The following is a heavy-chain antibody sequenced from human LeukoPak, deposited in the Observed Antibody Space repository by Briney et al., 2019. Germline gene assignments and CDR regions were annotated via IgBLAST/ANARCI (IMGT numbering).Heavy chain of an antibody. Sequence: GASVKVSCKASGYTFTGYYMHWVRQAPGQGLEWMGWINPNSGGTNYAQKFQGRVTMTRDTSISTAHMELSRLRSDDTAVYYCARARPGIAVAGIDYWGQGTLVTVSS. CDR2: INPNSGGT. J-gene: IGHJ4*02. D-gene: IGHD6-19*01. CDR1: GYTFTGYY. V-gene: IGHV1-2*02. CDR3: ARARPGIAVAGIDY.